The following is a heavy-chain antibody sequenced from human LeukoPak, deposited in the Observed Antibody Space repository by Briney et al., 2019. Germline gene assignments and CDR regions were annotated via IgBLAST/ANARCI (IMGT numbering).Heavy chain of an antibody. V-gene: IGHV3-21*01. CDR1: GFTFSSYS. Sequence: GGSLRLSCAASGFTFSSYSMNWVRQAPGKGLEWVSSISSSSYIYYADSVKGRFTISRDNAKNSLYLQMNSLRAEDTAVYYCARVLDYYCDSSGLTDYWGQGTLVTVSS. J-gene: IGHJ4*02. D-gene: IGHD3-22*01. CDR3: ARVLDYYCDSSGLTDY. CDR2: ISSSSYI.